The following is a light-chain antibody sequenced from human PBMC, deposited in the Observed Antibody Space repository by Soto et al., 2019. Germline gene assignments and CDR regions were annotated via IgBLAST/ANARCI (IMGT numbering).Light chain of an antibody. V-gene: IGKV1-39*01. Sequence: EIQMPQHPSSLSASVGDRVTITCRARQSIRTYLNWYQQKPGKDPKLLIYHSTTLQSGVPSRFSGSGSGTDFTLTISSLHPEDFASYDCQHTYTTPITFGQCTRLEIK. CDR1: QSIRTY. CDR3: QHTYTTPIT. CDR2: HST. J-gene: IGKJ5*01.